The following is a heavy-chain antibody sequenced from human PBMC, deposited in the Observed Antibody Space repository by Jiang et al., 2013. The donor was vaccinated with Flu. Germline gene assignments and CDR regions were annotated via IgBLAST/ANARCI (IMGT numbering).Heavy chain of an antibody. V-gene: IGHV1-3*01. J-gene: IGHJ6*04. CDR3: ATAHYSGYRYGMDV. D-gene: IGHD3-22*01. CDR1: GYTFTSYA. Sequence: GAEVKKPGASVKVSCKASGYTFTSYAMHWVRQAPGQRLEWMGWINAGNGNTKYSQKFQGRVTITRDTSASTAYMELSSLRSEDTAVYYCATAHYSGYRYGMDVWGKRDHGHRLL. CDR2: INAGNGNT.